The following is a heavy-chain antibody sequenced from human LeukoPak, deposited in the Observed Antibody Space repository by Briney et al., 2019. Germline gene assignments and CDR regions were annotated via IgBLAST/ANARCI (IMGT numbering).Heavy chain of an antibody. Sequence: GGSLRLSCAASGFTFSSYGMHWVRQAPGKGLEWVAFIRYDGSNKYYADSVKGRFTISRDNSKNTLYLQMNSLRAEDTAVYYCAKARPGYSSSWNYWGQGTLVTVSS. J-gene: IGHJ4*02. CDR3: AKARPGYSSSWNY. CDR2: IRYDGSNK. CDR1: GFTFSSYG. D-gene: IGHD6-13*01. V-gene: IGHV3-30*02.